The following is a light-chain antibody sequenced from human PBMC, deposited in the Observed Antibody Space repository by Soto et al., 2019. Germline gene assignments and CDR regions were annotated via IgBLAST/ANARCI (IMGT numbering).Light chain of an antibody. CDR1: QAIRSD. CDR2: AAS. CDR3: LQLYNYPRT. V-gene: IGKV1-6*01. Sequence: AIQMTQSPSSLSASVGDRVTITCRASQAIRSDLAWYQQKPGMAPKFLIFAASNLQRGVPARFSGSRSGTDFTLTISSLQPEDFATYYCLQLYNYPRTFGQGTKV. J-gene: IGKJ1*01.